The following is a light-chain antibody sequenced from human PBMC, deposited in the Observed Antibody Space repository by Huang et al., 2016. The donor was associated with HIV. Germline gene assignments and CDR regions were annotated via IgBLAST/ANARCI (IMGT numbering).Light chain of an antibody. J-gene: IGKJ4*01. CDR1: QSVSSS. CDR3: QQYNNWPPVT. V-gene: IGKV3-15*01. Sequence: EIVMTQSPATLSVSPGERATLSCRASQSVSSSLAWYQQKPGQAPRLLIYGAATRATGIPARFSGSGSGTEFTLTISSLQSEDFAVYYCQQYNNWPPVTFGGGTKVEIK. CDR2: GAA.